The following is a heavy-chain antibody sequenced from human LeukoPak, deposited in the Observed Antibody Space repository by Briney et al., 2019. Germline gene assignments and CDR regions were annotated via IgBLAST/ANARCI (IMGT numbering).Heavy chain of an antibody. D-gene: IGHD1-20*01. V-gene: IGHV1-69*05. J-gene: IGHJ4*02. Sequence: SVKVSCKASGGTFSSYAISWVRQAPGQGLEWMGGIIPIFSTANYAQKFQGRVTITTDESTRTAYMELSSLRSEDTAVYYCAREAYNWNERLLRGFDYWGQGTLVTVSS. CDR3: AREAYNWNERLLRGFDY. CDR1: GGTFSSYA. CDR2: IIPIFSTA.